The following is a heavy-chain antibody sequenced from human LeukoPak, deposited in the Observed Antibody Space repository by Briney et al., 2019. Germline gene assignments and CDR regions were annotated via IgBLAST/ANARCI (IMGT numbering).Heavy chain of an antibody. CDR2: IIPIFGTA. D-gene: IGHD6-19*01. J-gene: IGHJ3*02. CDR1: GGTFSSYA. CDR3: ASPYSSGYDAFDI. V-gene: IGHV1-69*05. Sequence: SVKVSCKASGGTFSSYAISWVRQAPGQGLEWMGGIIPIFGTANHAQKFQGRVTITTDESTSTAYMELSSLRSEDTAVYYCASPYSSGYDAFDIWGQGTMVTVSS.